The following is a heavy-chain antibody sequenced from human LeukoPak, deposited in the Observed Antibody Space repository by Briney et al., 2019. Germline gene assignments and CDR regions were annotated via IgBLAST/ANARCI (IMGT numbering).Heavy chain of an antibody. D-gene: IGHD1-26*01. V-gene: IGHV1-69*13. Sequence: ASVKVSCKASGGTFSNYAIGWVRQAPGQGLEWMGAIIPIFGTANYAQKFQGRVTITADESTGTAYMELSSLRSEDTAVYYCARERRGGSYFTEKRLDHWGQGTLVAVSS. CDR1: GGTFSNYA. CDR3: ARERRGGSYFTEKRLDH. J-gene: IGHJ4*02. CDR2: IIPIFGTA.